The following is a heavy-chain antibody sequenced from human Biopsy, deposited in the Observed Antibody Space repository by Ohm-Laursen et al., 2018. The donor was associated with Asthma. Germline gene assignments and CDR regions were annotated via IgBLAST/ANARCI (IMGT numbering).Heavy chain of an antibody. Sequence: SLRLSCTASGFSFNSYGMHWVRQAPGKGLEWVSAISGSGGSTYYADSVKGRFTISRDKSKNTLYMQMNSLRAEDTAVYYCARGDSSNWSHYYFDYWGQGTLVTVSS. CDR3: ARGDSSNWSHYYFDY. D-gene: IGHD3-22*01. CDR1: GFSFNSYG. CDR2: ISGSGGST. V-gene: IGHV3-23*01. J-gene: IGHJ4*02.